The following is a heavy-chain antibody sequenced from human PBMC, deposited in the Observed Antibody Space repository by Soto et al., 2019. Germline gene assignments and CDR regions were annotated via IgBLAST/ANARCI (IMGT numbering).Heavy chain of an antibody. D-gene: IGHD2-2*02. V-gene: IGHV4-39*01. CDR1: GGSISSSSYY. Sequence: SETLSLTCTVSGGSISSSSYYWGWIRQPPGKGREWIGSIDYSGSTYYNPSLKSRVTISVDTSKNQFSLKLSSVTAADTAVYYCARRFSSGYQLLYLNWFDPWGQGTLVTVSS. J-gene: IGHJ5*02. CDR2: IDYSGST. CDR3: ARRFSSGYQLLYLNWFDP.